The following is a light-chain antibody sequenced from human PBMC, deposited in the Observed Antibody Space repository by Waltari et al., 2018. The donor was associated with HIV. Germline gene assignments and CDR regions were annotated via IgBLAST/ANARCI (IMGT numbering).Light chain of an antibody. J-gene: IGLJ3*02. CDR1: SSDVGAYYF. Sequence: QSALAQPRSVSGSPGQSVTISCTGTSSDVGAYYFVSWYQQHTGIAPKLIIYDVSKRPSGVPDRFSGSKSGSTASLTISGLQAEDEADYHCCSYAGTFRVFGGGTKLTVL. CDR3: CSYAGTFRV. V-gene: IGLV2-11*01. CDR2: DVS.